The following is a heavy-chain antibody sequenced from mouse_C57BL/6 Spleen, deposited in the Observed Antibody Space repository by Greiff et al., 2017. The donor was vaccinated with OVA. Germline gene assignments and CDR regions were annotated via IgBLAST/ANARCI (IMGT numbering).Heavy chain of an antibody. CDR1: GYTFTSYW. V-gene: IGHV1-69*01. CDR2: IDPSDSYT. J-gene: IGHJ3*01. D-gene: IGHD1-1*02. CDR3: ARGKGGPAWFAY. Sequence: QVQLQQPGAELVMPGASVKLSCKASGYTFTSYWMHWVKQRPGQGLEWIGEIDPSDSYTNYNQKFKGKSTLTVDKSSSTAYMQLNSLTSEDSAVYYCARGKGGPAWFAYWGQGTLVTVSA.